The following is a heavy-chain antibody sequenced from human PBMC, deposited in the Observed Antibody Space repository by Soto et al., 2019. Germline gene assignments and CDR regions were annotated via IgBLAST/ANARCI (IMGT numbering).Heavy chain of an antibody. J-gene: IGHJ4*02. Sequence: GSLRLSCAGSGLTFRNDWLSWVRQAPGKGLEWVANINQDGSERYYVDSVRGRFTISRDNVENSLYLQLNSLRPEDTAVYYCAVYGYGVSAAAYWGQGTLVTVSS. D-gene: IGHD4-17*01. V-gene: IGHV3-7*03. CDR3: AVYGYGVSAAAY. CDR1: GLTFRNDW. CDR2: INQDGSER.